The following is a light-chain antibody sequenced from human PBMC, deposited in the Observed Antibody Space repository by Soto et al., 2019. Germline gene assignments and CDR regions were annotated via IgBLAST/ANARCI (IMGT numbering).Light chain of an antibody. V-gene: IGKV3-20*01. CDR2: GAS. CDR1: QSVSSNY. CDR3: QQYGSSPMT. Sequence: NGLTPAPGTLSLSPGERATLSCRASQSVSSNYLAWYQQKPGQAPRLLIYGASSRATGIPDRFSGSGSGTDFTLTISRLEPEDFAVYYCQQYGSSPMTFGQGTRLEI. J-gene: IGKJ5*01.